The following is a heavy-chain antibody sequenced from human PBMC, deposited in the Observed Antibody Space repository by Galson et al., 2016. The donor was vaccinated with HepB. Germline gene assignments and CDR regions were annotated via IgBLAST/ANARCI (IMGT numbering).Heavy chain of an antibody. J-gene: IGHJ4*02. V-gene: IGHV1-46*01. CDR3: ARERDGGYFDY. D-gene: IGHD4-23*01. CDR1: GYTFTNYY. CDR2: IKPNSAST. Sequence: SVKVSCKASGYTFTNYYIHWVRQAPGQGLEWMGIIKPNSASTYYAQKFQGRITISRDTSTNIVFMELSSLRSEDTAVYYCARERDGGYFDYWGQGTLVTVSS.